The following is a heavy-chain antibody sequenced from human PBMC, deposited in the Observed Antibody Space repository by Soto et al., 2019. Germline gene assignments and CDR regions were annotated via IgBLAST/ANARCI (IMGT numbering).Heavy chain of an antibody. D-gene: IGHD6-13*01. CDR3: ARHDEEGSSWYGAPRWFDP. J-gene: IGHJ5*02. V-gene: IGHV5-51*01. Sequence: GESLKISCKGSGYSFTSYWIGWVRQMPGKGLEWMGIIYPGDSDTRYSPSFQGQVTISADKSISTAYLQWSSLKASDTAMYYCARHDEEGSSWYGAPRWFDPWGQGTLVTVSS. CDR1: GYSFTSYW. CDR2: IYPGDSDT.